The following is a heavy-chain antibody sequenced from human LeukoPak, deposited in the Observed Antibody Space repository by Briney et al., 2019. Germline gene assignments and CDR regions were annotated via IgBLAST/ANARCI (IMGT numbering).Heavy chain of an antibody. D-gene: IGHD3-10*01. J-gene: IGHJ4*02. CDR3: ARDFYGSGSYYNY. Sequence: GGSLRLSCAASGFTFSSYSMNWVRQAPGKGLEWVSSISSSSSYIYYADSVKGRFTISRDNAKDSLYLQMNSLRAEDTAVYYCARDFYGSGSYYNYWGQGTLVTVSS. CDR1: GFTFSSYS. CDR2: ISSSSSYI. V-gene: IGHV3-21*01.